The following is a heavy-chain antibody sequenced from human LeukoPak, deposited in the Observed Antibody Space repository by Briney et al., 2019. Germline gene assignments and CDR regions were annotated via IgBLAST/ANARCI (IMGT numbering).Heavy chain of an antibody. V-gene: IGHV1-2*02. CDR3: ARRKGSSGYYYGLGY. CDR2: INPNSGGT. D-gene: IGHD3-22*01. J-gene: IGHJ4*02. Sequence: GASVKVSCKASGYTFTGYYMHWVRQAPGQGLEWMGWINPNSGGTDYAQKFQGRVTITRDTSISTAYMELSRLRSDDTAVYYCARRKGSSGYYYGLGYWGQGALVTVS. CDR1: GYTFTGYY.